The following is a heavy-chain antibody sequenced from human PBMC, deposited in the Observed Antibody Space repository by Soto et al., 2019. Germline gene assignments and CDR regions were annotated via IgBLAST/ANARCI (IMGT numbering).Heavy chain of an antibody. CDR3: VTPLRSTYYNDY. J-gene: IGHJ4*02. Sequence: ASVKVSCKASGYPFTGYYIHWVRQAPGQGLEWMGWIYPNSGATYYPQKFQGRVTMTRDTSITTAYMEVSSLRSDDTAVYYCVTPLRSTYYNDYWDQGTLVTVSS. CDR2: IYPNSGAT. V-gene: IGHV1-2*02. CDR1: GYPFTGYY. D-gene: IGHD1-26*01.